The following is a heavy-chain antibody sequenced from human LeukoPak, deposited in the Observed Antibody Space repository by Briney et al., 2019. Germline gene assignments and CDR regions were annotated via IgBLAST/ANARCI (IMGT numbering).Heavy chain of an antibody. CDR1: GFTFSIYS. CDR3: ARDQGGSGGN. J-gene: IGHJ4*02. CDR2: ISSSGTYI. V-gene: IGHV3-21*01. Sequence: PGGSLRLSCAASGFTFSIYSMHWVRQAPWKGLEWVSSISSSGTYIYYADSVKGRFTISRDNAKNSVHLQMNSLRAEDTAVYYCARDQGGSGGNWGQGTLVTVSS. D-gene: IGHD3-10*01.